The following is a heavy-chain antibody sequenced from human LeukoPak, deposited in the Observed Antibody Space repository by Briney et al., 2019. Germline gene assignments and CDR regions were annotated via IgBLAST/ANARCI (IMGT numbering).Heavy chain of an antibody. D-gene: IGHD3-10*01. J-gene: IGHJ6*04. V-gene: IGHV1-18*04. CDR3: AREKPWGCGSGSDGMDV. Sequence: ASVKVSCKASGFTFTNYGFSWVRQAPGQGLEWMGWISAYRGHTIYAQKFQGRVTMTTDTSTSTAYMEVRSLRSDDAAVYYCAREKPWGCGSGSDGMDVWGKGTTVTVSS. CDR2: ISAYRGHT. CDR1: GFTFTNYG.